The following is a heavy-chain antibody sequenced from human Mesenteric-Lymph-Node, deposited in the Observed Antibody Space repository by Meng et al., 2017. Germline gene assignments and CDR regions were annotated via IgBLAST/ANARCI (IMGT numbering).Heavy chain of an antibody. CDR1: GGSISSGGYY. V-gene: IGHV4-31*03. CDR2: IYYSGST. J-gene: IGHJ5*02. Sequence: QGQLQESGPGLVKPSQTLSLTCTVSGGSISSGGYYWSWIRQHPGKGLEWIGYIYYSGSTYYNPSLKSRVTISADTSKNQFSLKLSSVTAADTAVYYCARASYGSGSPLGESWFDPWGQGTLVTVSS. D-gene: IGHD3-10*01. CDR3: ARASYGSGSPLGESWFDP.